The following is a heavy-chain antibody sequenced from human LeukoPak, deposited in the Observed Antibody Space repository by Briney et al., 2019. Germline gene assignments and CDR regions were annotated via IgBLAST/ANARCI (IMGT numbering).Heavy chain of an antibody. J-gene: IGHJ6*03. Sequence: ASVKVSCKASGYTFTGYYMHWVRQAPGQGLEWMGRINPNSGGTNYAQKFQGRVTMTRDTSISTAYMELSRLRSDDTAVYYCARDLVGYSYGFSPFYYYYYMDVWGKGTTVTISS. CDR1: GYTFTGYY. CDR3: ARDLVGYSYGFSPFYYYYYMDV. D-gene: IGHD5-18*01. CDR2: INPNSGGT. V-gene: IGHV1-2*06.